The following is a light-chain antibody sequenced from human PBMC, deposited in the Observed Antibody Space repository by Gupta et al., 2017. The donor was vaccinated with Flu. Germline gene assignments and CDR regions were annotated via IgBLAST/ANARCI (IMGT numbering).Light chain of an antibody. V-gene: IGLV7-46*01. J-gene: IGLJ3*02. CDR3: LLSCSGARV. Sequence: STGAVTSGHYPYWFQQKPGQAPRTLIYDTNNRHSWTPARFSGSLLGGKAALTLSGAQPEDEADYYCLLSCSGARVFGGGTKLTVL. CDR1: TGAVTSGHY. CDR2: DTN.